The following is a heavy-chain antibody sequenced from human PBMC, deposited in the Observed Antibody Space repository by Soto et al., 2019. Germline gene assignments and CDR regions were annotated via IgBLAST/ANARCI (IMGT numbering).Heavy chain of an antibody. J-gene: IGHJ4*02. CDR3: AKYYGVRGIMTNLFDS. CDR2: ISGSGENT. CDR1: GFTFNNYA. V-gene: IGHV3-23*01. Sequence: EVQLLESGGGLVQPGGSRRISCTASGFTFNNYAMAWVRHAPGKGLEWVSGISGSGENTNYADSVKGRFTISRDNSKNTLYLQMKRLRAEDTALYYCAKYYGVRGIMTNLFDSWGQGPLVTVSP. D-gene: IGHD3-10*01.